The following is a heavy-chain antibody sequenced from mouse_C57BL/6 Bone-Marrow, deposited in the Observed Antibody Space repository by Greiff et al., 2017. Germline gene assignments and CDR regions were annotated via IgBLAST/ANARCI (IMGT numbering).Heavy chain of an antibody. CDR2: IYPGSGST. D-gene: IGHD3-2*02. J-gene: IGHJ2*01. Sequence: QVQLQQPGAELVKPGASVKMSCKASGYTFTSYWITWVKQRPGQGLEWIGDIYPGSGSTNYNEKFKSKATLTVDTSSSTACMQLSSLTSEDSAVYYCAKETAQALYYFDYWGQGTTLTVSS. CDR1: GYTFTSYW. V-gene: IGHV1-55*01. CDR3: AKETAQALYYFDY.